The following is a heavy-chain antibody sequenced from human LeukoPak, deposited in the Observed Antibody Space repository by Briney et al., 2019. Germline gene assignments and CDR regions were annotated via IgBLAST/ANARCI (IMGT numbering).Heavy chain of an antibody. V-gene: IGHV1-18*01. J-gene: IGHJ4*02. D-gene: IGHD5-24*01. CDR3: ARGAGGGYNWGAGYFDY. Sequence: GASVKVSCKASGYTFISYSTTWLRQAPGQGLEWVGWISANNGDTHYAQKFQDRVTMTTDTSTTKAYMELRSLRSDDTPVYYCARGAGGGYNWGAGYFDYWGQGTLVTVSS. CDR2: ISANNGDT. CDR1: GYTFISYS.